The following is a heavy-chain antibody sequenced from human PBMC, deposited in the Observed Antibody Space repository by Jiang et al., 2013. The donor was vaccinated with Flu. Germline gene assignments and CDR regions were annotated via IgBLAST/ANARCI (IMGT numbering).Heavy chain of an antibody. CDR1: GDSVSTNSAA. CDR2: TYYRSKWYN. V-gene: IGHV6-1*01. D-gene: IGHD3-3*01. J-gene: IGHJ4*02. Sequence: QTLSLTCAISGDSVSTNSAAWNWIRQSPSRGLEWLGRTYYRSKWYNDYAVSVKSRITINPDTSKNQFSLQLNSVTPEDTAVYYCSRDQLVTIFGVVIRNDYWGQGTLVTVSS. CDR3: SRDQLVTIFGVVIRNDY.